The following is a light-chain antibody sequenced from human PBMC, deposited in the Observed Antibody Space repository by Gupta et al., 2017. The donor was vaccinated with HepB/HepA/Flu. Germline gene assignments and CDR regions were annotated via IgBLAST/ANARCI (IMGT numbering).Light chain of an antibody. Sequence: SVLTQPPSASGTPGQRVTISCSGSRSNIGSNTVNWYQQLPGTAPKLLIYSNNQRPSGVPDRFSGSKSGTSASLAISGLQAEDEADYYCAAGDDSRNGWVFGGGTKLTVL. V-gene: IGLV1-44*01. CDR3: AAGDDSRNGWV. CDR1: RSNIGSNT. J-gene: IGLJ3*02. CDR2: SNN.